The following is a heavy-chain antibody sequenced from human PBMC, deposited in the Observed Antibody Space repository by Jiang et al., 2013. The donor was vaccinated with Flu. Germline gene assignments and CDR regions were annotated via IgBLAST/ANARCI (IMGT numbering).Heavy chain of an antibody. CDR3: ARGAVAGKVYFDF. Sequence: KSRVTMSADTSKNQFSLRLSSVTAADTAVYYCARGAVAGKVYFDFWGQGALVTVSS. V-gene: IGHV4-34*01. D-gene: IGHD6-19*01. J-gene: IGHJ4*02.